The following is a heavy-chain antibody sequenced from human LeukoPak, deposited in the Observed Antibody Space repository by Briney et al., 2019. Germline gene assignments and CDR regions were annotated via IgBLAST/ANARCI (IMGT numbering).Heavy chain of an antibody. CDR1: GFTFSSYG. CDR2: ISWNSGSI. D-gene: IGHD6-6*01. J-gene: IGHJ4*02. CDR3: AKGLVGSSIADFFDY. Sequence: PGGSLRLSCAASGFTFSSYGMSWVRQAPGKGLEWVSGISWNSGSIGYADPVKGRFTISRDNAKNSLYLQMNSLRGEDMALYYCAKGLVGSSIADFFDYWGQGILVTVSS. V-gene: IGHV3-9*03.